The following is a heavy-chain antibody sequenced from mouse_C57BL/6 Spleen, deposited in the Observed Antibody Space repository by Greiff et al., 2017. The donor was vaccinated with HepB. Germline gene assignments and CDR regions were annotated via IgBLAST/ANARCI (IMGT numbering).Heavy chain of an antibody. V-gene: IGHV1-82*01. J-gene: IGHJ2*01. CDR2: IYPGDGDT. D-gene: IGHD3-3*01. Sequence: VQLQQSGPELVKPGSSVTISFKASGSAFISSCLNWVKLRPGKCLEWIVRIYPGDGDTNYNGKFNGKATLTADKSSSTAYMQLSSLTSEDSAVYFCAREGDGGYFDYWGQGTTLTVSS. CDR1: GSAFISSC. CDR3: AREGDGGYFDY.